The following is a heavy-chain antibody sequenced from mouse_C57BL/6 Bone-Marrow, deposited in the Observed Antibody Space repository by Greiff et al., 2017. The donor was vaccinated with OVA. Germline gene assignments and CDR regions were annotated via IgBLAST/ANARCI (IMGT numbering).Heavy chain of an antibody. D-gene: IGHD2-12*01. J-gene: IGHJ3*01. CDR1: GYTFTSYW. CDR2: IYPSGSET. Sequence: VQLQQPGAELVRPGSSVKLSCKASGYTFTSYWMHWVKQRPIQGLEWIGNIYPSGSETHYNQKFKDKATLTVDTSSSTAYMQLSSLTSEDSAVYYCARRGHYSNDGGFAYWGQGTLVTVSA. V-gene: IGHV1-52*01. CDR3: ARRGHYSNDGGFAY.